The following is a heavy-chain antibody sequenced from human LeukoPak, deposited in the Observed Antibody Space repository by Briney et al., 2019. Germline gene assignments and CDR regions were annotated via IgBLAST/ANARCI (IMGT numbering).Heavy chain of an antibody. Sequence: PGASLRLSCAASGFTISSYAMSWVRQAPGKGLEWASAISGSGGSTYYADSVKGRFTISRDNSKNTLYLQMNSLRAEDTAVYYCAKDVMNSGSWGDYWGQGTLVTVSS. CDR3: AKDVMNSGSWGDY. J-gene: IGHJ4*02. CDR1: GFTISSYA. V-gene: IGHV3-23*01. D-gene: IGHD1-26*01. CDR2: ISGSGGST.